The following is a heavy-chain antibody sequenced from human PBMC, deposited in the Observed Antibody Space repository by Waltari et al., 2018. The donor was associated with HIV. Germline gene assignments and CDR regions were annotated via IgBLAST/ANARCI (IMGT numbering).Heavy chain of an antibody. CDR1: GFAYLPYA. J-gene: IGHJ4*02. V-gene: IGHV3-23*01. CDR3: AKAYYENTAYYYDF. D-gene: IGHD3-22*01. CDR2: VSGSGAKS. Sequence: EVQLLESGGGLVQPGGSRSPSCAASGFAYLPYALTWVRQSPERGLEWVAAVSGSGAKSFYADSVKGRFTISRDNSKNTVFLQMNSLRAADTAIYYCAKAYYENTAYYYDFWGRGTRVTVSS.